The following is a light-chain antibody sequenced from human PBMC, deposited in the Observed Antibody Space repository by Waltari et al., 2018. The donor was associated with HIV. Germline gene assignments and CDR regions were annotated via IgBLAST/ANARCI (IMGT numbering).Light chain of an antibody. CDR2: NNN. Sequence: QSVLTQPPSASGTPGPRVTISCSGGSSNIGRNSVTWYQRLPGTAPKLLIDNNNQRPSGVPDRFSGSKSGTSASLAISGLQSEDEADYYCAAWDDSLNGLVFGGGTKLTVL. V-gene: IGLV1-44*01. CDR1: SSNIGRNS. J-gene: IGLJ2*01. CDR3: AAWDDSLNGLV.